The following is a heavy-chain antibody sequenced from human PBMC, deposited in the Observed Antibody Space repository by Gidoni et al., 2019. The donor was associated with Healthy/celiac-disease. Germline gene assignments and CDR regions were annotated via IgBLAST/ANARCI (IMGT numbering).Heavy chain of an antibody. V-gene: IGHV3-73*01. CDR2: IRRKANSYAT. Sequence: EVQLVESGGGLVQPGGSLKLSCAASGFTFSGSAMHWVRQASGKGLEWVGRIRRKANSYATAYAASVKGRFTISRDDSKNTAYLQMNSLKTEDTAVYYCTRLHWSDAFDIWGQGTMVTVSS. CDR1: GFTFSGSA. J-gene: IGHJ3*02. D-gene: IGHD3-3*01. CDR3: TRLHWSDAFDI.